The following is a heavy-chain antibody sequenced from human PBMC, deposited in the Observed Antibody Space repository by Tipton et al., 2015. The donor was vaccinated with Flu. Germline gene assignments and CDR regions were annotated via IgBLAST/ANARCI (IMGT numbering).Heavy chain of an antibody. Sequence: RSLRLSCVASGFTFSSSGMYWVRQAPGKGPEWVAVILYDGNTKYYADFVKGRFTISRDNSKNTLYLQMNSLRAEDTAVYYCAKEAGYSYGYGLDYWGQGTLVTVSS. CDR3: AKEAGYSYGYGLDY. CDR1: GFTFSSSG. D-gene: IGHD5-18*01. CDR2: ILYDGNTK. J-gene: IGHJ4*02. V-gene: IGHV3-30*18.